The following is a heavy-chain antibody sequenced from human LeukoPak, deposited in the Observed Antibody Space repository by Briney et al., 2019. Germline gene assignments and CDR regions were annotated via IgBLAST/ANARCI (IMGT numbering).Heavy chain of an antibody. CDR1: GGSFSGYY. CDR2: INHSGST. V-gene: IGHV4-34*01. D-gene: IGHD2-15*01. Sequence: SETLSLTCAVYGGSFSGYYWSWIRQPPGKGLEWIGEINHSGSTNYNPSLKSRVTISVDTSKNQFSLKLSSVTAADTAVYYCARGAVVVAATPYYYYGMDVWGQGTTVTVSS. J-gene: IGHJ6*02. CDR3: ARGAVVVAATPYYYYGMDV.